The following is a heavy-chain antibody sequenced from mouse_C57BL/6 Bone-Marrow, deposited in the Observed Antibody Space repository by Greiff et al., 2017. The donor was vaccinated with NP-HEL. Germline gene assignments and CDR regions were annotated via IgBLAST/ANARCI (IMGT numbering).Heavy chain of an antibody. CDR1: GFTFSSYA. CDR2: ISDGGSYT. CDR3: ARDSNWPY. D-gene: IGHD2-5*01. Sequence: DVHLVESGGGLVKPGGSLKLSCAASGFTFSSYAMSWVRQTPEKRLEWVATISDGGSYTYYPDNVKGRFTISRDNAKNNLYLQMSHLKSEDTAMYYCARDSNWPYWGQGTLVTVSA. J-gene: IGHJ3*01. V-gene: IGHV5-4*01.